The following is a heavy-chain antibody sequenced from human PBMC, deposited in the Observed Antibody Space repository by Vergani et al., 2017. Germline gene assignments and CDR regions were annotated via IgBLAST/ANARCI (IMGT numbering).Heavy chain of an antibody. V-gene: IGHV7-4-1*02. CDR2: INTNTGNP. CDR1: GYTFTSYA. CDR3: ASXIELPFYYYYGMDV. D-gene: IGHD2-8*01. Sequence: QVQLVQSGSELKKPGASVKVSCKASGYTFTSYAMNWVRQAPGQGLEWMGWINTNTGNPTYAQGFTGRFVFSLDTSVSTAYLQLSSLKAEDTAVYYCASXIELPFYYYYGMDVWGQGTTVTVSS. J-gene: IGHJ6*02.